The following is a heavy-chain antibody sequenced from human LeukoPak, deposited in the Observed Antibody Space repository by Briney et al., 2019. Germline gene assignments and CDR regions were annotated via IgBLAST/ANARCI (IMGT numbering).Heavy chain of an antibody. V-gene: IGHV3-9*01. D-gene: IGHD5-12*01. CDR1: GFTFDDYA. Sequence: GGSLRLSCAASGFTFDDYAMHWVRQAPGKGLEWVSGITLNSGNIGYADSVKGRFTISRDNAKNSLYLQMNSLRAEDTALYYCAKDAYGGYAEFDYWGQGTLVTVSS. CDR2: ITLNSGNI. CDR3: AKDAYGGYAEFDY. J-gene: IGHJ4*02.